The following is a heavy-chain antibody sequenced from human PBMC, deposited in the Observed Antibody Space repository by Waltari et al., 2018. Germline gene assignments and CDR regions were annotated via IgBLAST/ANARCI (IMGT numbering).Heavy chain of an antibody. J-gene: IGHJ1*01. Sequence: QVQLQESGQGLVKPSETLSLTCTVSGGSVSSGSYYWSWIRQPPGKGLEWIGYSYYSGSTSHHPSRKSRRAISVDTSKNQCSLKLSSVTAADTAVYYCARAYYSGSYVPFQHWGQGTLVTVSS. CDR1: GGSVSSGSYY. CDR2: SYYSGST. V-gene: IGHV4-61*01. CDR3: ARAYYSGSYVPFQH. D-gene: IGHD1-26*01.